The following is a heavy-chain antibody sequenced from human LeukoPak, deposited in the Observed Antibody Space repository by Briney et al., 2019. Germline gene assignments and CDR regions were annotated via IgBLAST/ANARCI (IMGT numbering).Heavy chain of an antibody. CDR2: VYYSGAT. CDR1: GVSISRDELY. CDR3: ARDRDCSGGSCYAGDWDY. J-gene: IGHJ4*02. D-gene: IGHD2-15*01. Sequence: NPSETLPLTCTVSGVSISRDELYWSWIRQSPGKGLEWIGYVYYSGATFYNPSLKSRVTISADMSKNQFSLKLNSVTAADAAVYYCARDRDCSGGSCYAGDWDYWGQGILVTVSS. V-gene: IGHV4-30-4*01.